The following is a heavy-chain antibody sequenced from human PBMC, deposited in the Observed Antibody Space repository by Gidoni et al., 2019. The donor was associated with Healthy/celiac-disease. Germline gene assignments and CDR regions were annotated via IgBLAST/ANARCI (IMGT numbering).Heavy chain of an antibody. D-gene: IGHD3-10*01. V-gene: IGHV3-33*01. Sequence: QVQLVESGGGVVQHGRSLRLSCSASGFTFSSSGIHWVRQAPGQGLEGVEVRWYDGSNKYYADSLNGRFTISRDNSKNTLYLQMNSLRAEDTAVYYCVRSKHYYGSGSYYNGFGYWGQGTLVTVSS. J-gene: IGHJ4*02. CDR3: VRSKHYYGSGSYYNGFGY. CDR2: RWYDGSNK. CDR1: GFTFSSSG.